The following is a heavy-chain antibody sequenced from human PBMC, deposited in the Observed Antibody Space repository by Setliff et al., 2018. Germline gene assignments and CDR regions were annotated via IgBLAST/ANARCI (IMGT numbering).Heavy chain of an antibody. CDR2: INTNTGNP. CDR3: ASSGWGVGGAFDY. D-gene: IGHD3-22*01. V-gene: IGHV7-4-1*02. J-gene: IGHJ4*02. CDR1: GYTFTSYA. Sequence: ASVQVSCQASGYTFTSYALNWVRQAPGQGLEWMGWINTNTGNPTYAQGFTGRFVFSLDTSVSTAYLQISSLKAEDTAVYYCASSGWGVGGAFDYWGQGTLVTVSS.